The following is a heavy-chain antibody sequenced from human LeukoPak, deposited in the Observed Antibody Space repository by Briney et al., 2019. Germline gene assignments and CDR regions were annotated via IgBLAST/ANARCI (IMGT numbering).Heavy chain of an antibody. D-gene: IGHD3-16*01. CDR2: IYTSGST. J-gene: IGHJ4*02. CDR3: ARVVSGTWAFDY. V-gene: IGHV4-4*07. Sequence: SETLSLTCTVSGGSISSYSWNWIRQPAGKGLEWIGRIYTSGSTNYNPSLKSRVTISVDTSKNQFSLKLSSVTAADTAVYYCARVVSGTWAFDYWGQGTLVTVSS. CDR1: GGSISSYS.